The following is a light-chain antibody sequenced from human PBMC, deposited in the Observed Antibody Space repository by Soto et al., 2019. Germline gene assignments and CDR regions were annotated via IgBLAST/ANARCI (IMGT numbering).Light chain of an antibody. V-gene: IGKV1-5*01. CDR1: HSISSW. Sequence: DIQMTQSPSTLSASVGDRVTITCRASHSISSWLAWYQQKPGKAPKLLIYDASSLESGVPSRFSGSGPGTEFTLTISSLQPDDFATYYCQQYNSYSRTFGQGTKVEIK. J-gene: IGKJ1*01. CDR3: QQYNSYSRT. CDR2: DAS.